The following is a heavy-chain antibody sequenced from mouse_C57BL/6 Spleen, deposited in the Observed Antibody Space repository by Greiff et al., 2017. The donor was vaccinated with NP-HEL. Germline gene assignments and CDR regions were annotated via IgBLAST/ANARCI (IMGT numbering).Heavy chain of an antibody. CDR2: INPNNGGT. CDR1: GYTFTDYY. V-gene: IGHV1-26*01. Sequence: EVQLQQSGPELVKPGASVKISCKASGYTFTDYYMNWVKQSHGKSLEWIGDINPNNGGTSYNQKFKGKATLTVDKSSSTAYMELRSLTSEDSAVYYCANGIAMDYWGQGTSVTVSS. CDR3: ANGIAMDY. D-gene: IGHD1-1*01. J-gene: IGHJ4*01.